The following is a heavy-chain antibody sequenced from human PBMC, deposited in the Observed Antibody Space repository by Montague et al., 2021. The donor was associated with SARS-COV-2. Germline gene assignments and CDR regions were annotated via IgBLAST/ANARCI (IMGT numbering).Heavy chain of an antibody. V-gene: IGHV4-39*01. J-gene: IGHJ5*02. CDR2: IYYSGST. CDR1: GGPISSSSYY. D-gene: IGHD6-13*01. Sequence: SETLSLTCTVSGGPISSSSYYWGWIRQPPGKGLEWIGCIYYSGSTYYNPSLKSRVTISVDTSKNQFSLKLSSVTAADTAVYYCARKEMKYSSIWSTGGNWFDPWGQRTLVTVSS. CDR3: ARKEMKYSSIWSTGGNWFDP.